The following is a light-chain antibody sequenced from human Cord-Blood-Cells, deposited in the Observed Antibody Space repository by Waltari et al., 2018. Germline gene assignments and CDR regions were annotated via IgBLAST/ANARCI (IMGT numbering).Light chain of an antibody. CDR3: CSYAGSYTVV. CDR2: DFS. Sequence: QSALTQPRSVSGSPGQSVTISCPGTSSDVGGYNYFSWYQKHPVKAPKLMIYDFSKRPSGGPDRFSGSKSGNTASLTISGLQAEDEADYYCCSYAGSYTVVFGTGTKVTVL. J-gene: IGLJ1*01. V-gene: IGLV2-11*01. CDR1: SSDVGGYNY.